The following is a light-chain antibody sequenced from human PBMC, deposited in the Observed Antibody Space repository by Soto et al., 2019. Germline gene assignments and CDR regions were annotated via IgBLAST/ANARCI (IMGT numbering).Light chain of an antibody. Sequence: DLQMTQSPSTLYASIGDTVTITCRASQSVGRWLAWYQQSPGKPPSVLSYKASTLKYGVPSRFSGSGSGTEVTRTISSLQPDDFGTYYCHQYDSSSTFGQGTKVEMK. CDR1: QSVGRW. CDR2: KAS. V-gene: IGKV1-5*03. CDR3: HQYDSSST. J-gene: IGKJ1*01.